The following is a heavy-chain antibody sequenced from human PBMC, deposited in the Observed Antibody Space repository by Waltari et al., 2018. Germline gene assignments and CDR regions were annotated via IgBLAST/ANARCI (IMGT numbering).Heavy chain of an antibody. CDR1: GGSFSDSY. CDR3: ARRRSLPHPYYFDY. V-gene: IGHV4-34*01. Sequence: QVQLQESGPGLVKPSETLSLTCAVYGGSFSDSYWSWIRQPPGKGLEWIGEINHSGNTNYNPSLKSRVTTSVDTSKTQFSLKVTSVTAADTAVYYCARRRSLPHPYYFDYWGQGTPVTVSS. CDR2: INHSGNT. J-gene: IGHJ4*02.